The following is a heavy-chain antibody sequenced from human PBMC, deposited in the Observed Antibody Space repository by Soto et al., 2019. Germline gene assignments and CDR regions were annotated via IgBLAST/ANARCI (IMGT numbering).Heavy chain of an antibody. Sequence: PGGSLRLSCSASGFTFSTSPMHWVRQAPGKGLEYVSAISPTGGTTYYADSLKGRFTTSRDNSENTVFLQMNSLRAEHTAVYYRARDGRYYDSSVYYYKGWAQEPQVPVSS. V-gene: IGHV3-64*04. CDR1: GFTFSTSP. J-gene: IGHJ4*02. CDR2: ISPTGGTT. CDR3: ARDGRYYDSSVYYYKG. D-gene: IGHD3-22*01.